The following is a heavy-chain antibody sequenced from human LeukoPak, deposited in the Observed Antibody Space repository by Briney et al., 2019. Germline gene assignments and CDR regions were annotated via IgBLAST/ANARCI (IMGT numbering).Heavy chain of an antibody. Sequence: GGSLRLSCAASGFTFSSYAMHWVRQAPGKGLEWVAVISYDGSNKYYADSVKGRFTISRDNSKNTLYLQMNGLRAEDTAVYYCARDPRYYYDSSGYPGNYWGQGTLVTVSS. D-gene: IGHD3-22*01. CDR1: GFTFSSYA. CDR2: ISYDGSNK. J-gene: IGHJ4*02. V-gene: IGHV3-30*04. CDR3: ARDPRYYYDSSGYPGNY.